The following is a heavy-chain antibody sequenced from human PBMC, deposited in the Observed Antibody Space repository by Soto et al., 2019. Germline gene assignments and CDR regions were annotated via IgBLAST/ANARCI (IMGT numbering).Heavy chain of an antibody. V-gene: IGHV4-31*03. J-gene: IGHJ3*02. D-gene: IGHD3-3*01. Sequence: QVQLQESGPGLVKPSQTLSLTCTVSGGSISSGGYYWSWIRQHPGKGLEWIGYIYYSGSTYYNPSLKRRVTISVDTSKNQFSLKLSSVTAADTAVYYCARGRRYEVWAFDIWGQGTMVTVSS. CDR1: GGSISSGGYY. CDR3: ARGRRYEVWAFDI. CDR2: IYYSGST.